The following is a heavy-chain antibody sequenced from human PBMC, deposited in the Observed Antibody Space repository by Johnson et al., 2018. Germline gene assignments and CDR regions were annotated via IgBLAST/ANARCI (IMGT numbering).Heavy chain of an antibody. CDR3: ARDRGYCSSTSCYDGMDV. CDR2: SYSSGST. V-gene: IGHV4-59*01. D-gene: IGHD2-2*01. Sequence: CSYSSGSTNYNPSLKSRVTISVDTSKIQFSLKLSSVTAADTAVYYCARDRGYCSSTSCYDGMDVWGQGTTVTVSS. J-gene: IGHJ6*02.